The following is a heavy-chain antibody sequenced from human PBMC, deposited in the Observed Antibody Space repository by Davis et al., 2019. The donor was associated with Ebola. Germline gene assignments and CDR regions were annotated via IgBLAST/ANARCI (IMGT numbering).Heavy chain of an antibody. V-gene: IGHV4-39*01. D-gene: IGHD5-18*01. CDR2: HSYNGTT. CDR1: GCPITSSKYY. J-gene: IGHJ6*02. Sequence: GSLRLSCTASGCPITSSKYYWGWIRQPPGKGLARNGNHSYNGTTDNNPSPKSRVTISVDTSKNQYSLKLSSVTAADTAVYFCARGYTYGSMVYGMDVWGQGTTVTVSS. CDR3: ARGYTYGSMVYGMDV.